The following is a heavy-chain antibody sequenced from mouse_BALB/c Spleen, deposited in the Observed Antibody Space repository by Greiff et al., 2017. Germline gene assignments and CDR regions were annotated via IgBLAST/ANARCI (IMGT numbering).Heavy chain of an antibody. CDR2: INPSSGYT. CDR1: GYTFTSYT. CDR3: AYSPDYYAMDY. Sequence: VQLQQSGAELARPGASVKMSCKASGYTFTSYTMHWVKQRPGQGLEWIGYINPSSGYTNYNQKFNDKATLTADKSSSTAYMQLSSLTSEDSAVYYCAYSPDYYAMDYWGQGTSVTVSS. V-gene: IGHV1-4*01. J-gene: IGHJ4*01.